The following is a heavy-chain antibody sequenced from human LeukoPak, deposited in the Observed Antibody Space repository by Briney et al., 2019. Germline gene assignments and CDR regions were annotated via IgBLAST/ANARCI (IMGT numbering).Heavy chain of an antibody. CDR3: ARRRGGNTGGFYFDY. V-gene: IGHV5-51*01. Sequence: GESLKISCKASVFIFTNYWIAWVRQLPGEGLEWMGSIYPGDSDTRYNPSFQGQVTISADKSIKTAYLQWSSLKASDTAMYYCARRRGGNTGGFYFDYWGQGSLVTVSS. CDR2: IYPGDSDT. CDR1: VFIFTNYW. J-gene: IGHJ4*02. D-gene: IGHD3-16*01.